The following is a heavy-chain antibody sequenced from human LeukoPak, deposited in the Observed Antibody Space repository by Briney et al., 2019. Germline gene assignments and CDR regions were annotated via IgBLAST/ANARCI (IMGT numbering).Heavy chain of an antibody. Sequence: GGSLRLSCAASGFTFSSYGMHWVRQAPGKGLEWVAVIWYDGSNKYYADSVKGRFTISRDNSKNTLYLQMNSLRAEDTAVYHCAKDQYRKARDSSGYYFDYWGQGTLVTVSS. V-gene: IGHV3-33*06. CDR2: IWYDGSNK. J-gene: IGHJ4*02. CDR1: GFTFSSYG. D-gene: IGHD3-22*01. CDR3: AKDQYRKARDSSGYYFDY.